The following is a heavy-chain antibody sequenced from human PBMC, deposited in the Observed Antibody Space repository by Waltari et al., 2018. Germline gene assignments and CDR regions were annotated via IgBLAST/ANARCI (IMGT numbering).Heavy chain of an antibody. Sequence: QVQLQESGPGLVKPSETLSLTCTVSGGSISSYYWSWIRQPPGKGLEWIGYIYYSGSTNYNPPLKSRVTISVDTSKNQFSLKLSSVTAADTAVYYCARDGEYDSSGSFDYWGQGTLVTVSS. CDR3: ARDGEYDSSGSFDY. J-gene: IGHJ4*02. CDR1: GGSISSYY. CDR2: IYYSGST. V-gene: IGHV4-59*01. D-gene: IGHD3-22*01.